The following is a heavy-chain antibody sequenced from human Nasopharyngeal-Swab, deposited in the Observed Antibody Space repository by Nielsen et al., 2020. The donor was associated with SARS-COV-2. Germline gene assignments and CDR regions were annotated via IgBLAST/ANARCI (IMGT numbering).Heavy chain of an antibody. V-gene: IGHV3-48*02. J-gene: IGHJ3*02. D-gene: IGHD3-16*02. CDR2: IRSSSSTI. CDR1: GFTFSSYS. Sequence: GGSLRLSCAASGFTFSSYSMNWVRKAPGKGLEWVSYIRSSSSTIYSEDSVKGRFTIYRDNAKNSLYLQMNSLRDEETAVYYCARDRGAIMITFGGVIVPGGAFDIWGQGTMVTVSS. CDR3: ARDRGAIMITFGGVIVPGGAFDI.